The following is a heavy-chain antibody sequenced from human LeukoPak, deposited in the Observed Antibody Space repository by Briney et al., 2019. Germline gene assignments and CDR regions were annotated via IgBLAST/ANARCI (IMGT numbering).Heavy chain of an antibody. Sequence: PGGSLRLSCAASGFTFSSYSMNWVRQAPGKGLEWVSSISSSSSYIYYADSVKGRFTISRDNAKNSLYLQMNSLRAEDTAVYYCARGSRFGVVGLDAFDIWGQGTVATVSS. V-gene: IGHV3-21*01. CDR3: ARGSRFGVVGLDAFDI. D-gene: IGHD3-3*01. CDR2: ISSSSSYI. CDR1: GFTFSSYS. J-gene: IGHJ3*02.